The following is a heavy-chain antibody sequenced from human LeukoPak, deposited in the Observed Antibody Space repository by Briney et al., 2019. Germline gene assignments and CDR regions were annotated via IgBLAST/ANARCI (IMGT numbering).Heavy chain of an antibody. CDR1: GGSFSGYY. V-gene: IGHV4-34*01. CDR3: ARSVGNYDILTGYQPEQTFDY. CDR2: IYYSGST. D-gene: IGHD3-9*01. J-gene: IGHJ4*02. Sequence: SETLSLTCAVYGGSFSGYYWSWIRQPPGKGLEWIGSIYYSGSTYYNPSLKSRVTISVDTSKNQFSLKLSSVTAADTAVYYCARSVGNYDILTGYQPEQTFDYWGQGTLVTVSS.